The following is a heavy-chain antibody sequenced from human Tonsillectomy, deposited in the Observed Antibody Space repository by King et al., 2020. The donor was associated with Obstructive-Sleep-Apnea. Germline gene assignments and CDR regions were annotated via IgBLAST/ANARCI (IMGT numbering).Heavy chain of an antibody. D-gene: IGHD6-13*01. CDR2: IYYSGST. CDR1: GGSINNYY. J-gene: IGHJ6*02. V-gene: IGHV4-59*01. Sequence: QLQESGPGLVKPSETLSLTCIVSGGSINNYYWSWIRQPPGKGLEWIAYIYYSGSTNYDPSLKSRVTISVDTSKNQFSLKLSSVTAADTAVYYCARGNGFSTSWLGLFYGLDVWGQGTAVTVSS. CDR3: ARGNGFSTSWLGLFYGLDV.